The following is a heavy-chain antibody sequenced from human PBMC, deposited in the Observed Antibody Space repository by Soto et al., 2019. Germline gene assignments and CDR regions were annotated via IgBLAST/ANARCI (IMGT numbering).Heavy chain of an antibody. CDR1: DYSISSGYY. J-gene: IGHJ4*02. CDR2: IYHSGST. Sequence: PSETLSLTCGVSDYSISSGYYWGWIRQPPGKGLEWIGNIYHSGSTHYNPALNSRVTISVDTSKNQFSLKLNSLTSADTAVYYCTKGGSSGPPVNYWGQEILVTVSS. D-gene: IGHD1-26*01. V-gene: IGHV4-38-2*01. CDR3: TKGGSSGPPVNY.